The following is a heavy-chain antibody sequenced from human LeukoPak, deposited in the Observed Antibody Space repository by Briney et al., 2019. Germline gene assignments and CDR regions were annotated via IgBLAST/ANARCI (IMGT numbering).Heavy chain of an antibody. CDR1: GFIFSTNA. V-gene: IGHV3-21*01. J-gene: IGHJ4*02. CDR3: ASGGRGDPRLLPFDY. Sequence: GGSLRLSCAASGFIFSTNAMNWVRQAPGKGLEWVSSISSSSSYIYYADSVKGRFTISRDNAKNLLYLQMNSLRAEDTAVYYCASGGRGDPRLLPFDYWGQGTLVTVSS. D-gene: IGHD2-21*02. CDR2: ISSSSSYI.